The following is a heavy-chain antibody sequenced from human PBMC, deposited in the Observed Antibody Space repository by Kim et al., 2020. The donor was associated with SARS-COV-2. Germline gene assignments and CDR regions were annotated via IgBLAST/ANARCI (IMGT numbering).Heavy chain of an antibody. CDR1: GFTFSSYS. CDR2: ISSSSSYI. CDR3: ARGSVSSSVFEYGSGSYYYSPNFDY. J-gene: IGHJ4*02. V-gene: IGHV3-21*01. Sequence: GGSLRLSCAASGFTFSSYSMNWVRQAPGKGLEWVSSISSSSSYIYYADSVKGRFTISRDNAKNSLYLQMNSLRAEDTAVYYCARGSVSSSVFEYGSGSYYYSPNFDYWGQGTLVTVSS. D-gene: IGHD3-10*01.